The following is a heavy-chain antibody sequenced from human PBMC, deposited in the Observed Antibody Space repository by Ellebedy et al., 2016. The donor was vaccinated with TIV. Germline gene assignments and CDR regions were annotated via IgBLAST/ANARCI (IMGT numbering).Heavy chain of an antibody. CDR1: GFSFISYS. Sequence: GGSLRLXCAASGFSFISYSMNWVRQAPGKGLEWVSYISSGSGTIYCTDAVRGRFTISRDNAENSLYLQMNSLRNEDTTVYYCARGTFSSGSNWFDSWGQGTLVTVSS. CDR2: ISSGSGTI. D-gene: IGHD3-22*01. CDR3: ARGTFSSGSNWFDS. J-gene: IGHJ5*01. V-gene: IGHV3-48*02.